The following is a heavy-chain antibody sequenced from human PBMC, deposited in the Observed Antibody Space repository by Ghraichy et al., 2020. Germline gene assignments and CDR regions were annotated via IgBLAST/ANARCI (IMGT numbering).Heavy chain of an antibody. CDR2: INHSGST. CDR1: GGSFSGYY. J-gene: IGHJ2*01. V-gene: IGHV4-34*01. CDR3: ARRGGKGLVRYFDL. D-gene: IGHD4-23*01. Sequence: SENLSLTCAVYGGSFSGYYWSWIRQPPGKGLEWIGEINHSGSTNYNPSLKSRVTISVDTSKNQFSLKLSSVTAADTAVYYCARRGGKGLVRYFDLWGRGTLVTVSS.